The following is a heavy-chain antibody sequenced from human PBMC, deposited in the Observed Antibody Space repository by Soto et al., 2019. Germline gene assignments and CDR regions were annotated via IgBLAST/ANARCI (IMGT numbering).Heavy chain of an antibody. CDR3: ARATYNWNHEY. V-gene: IGHV1-46*01. CDR1: GYTFTSYY. Sequence: VQVSCKASGYTFTSYYMHLVRQAPGQGXEWXXVXNPGXGXXXXXXKLQGRVTMTRDTSTSTVYMELSSLGADDTALYFCARATYNWNHEYWGQGTQVTVS. CDR2: XNPGXGXX. D-gene: IGHD1-20*01. J-gene: IGHJ4*02.